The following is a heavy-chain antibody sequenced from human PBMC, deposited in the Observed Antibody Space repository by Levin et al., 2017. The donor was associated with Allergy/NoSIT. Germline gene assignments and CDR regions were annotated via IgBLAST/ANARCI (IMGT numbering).Heavy chain of an antibody. CDR1: GFTFSSYE. Sequence: LSLTCAASGFTFSSYEMNWVRQAPGKGLEWVSYISSSGSTIYYADSAKGRFTISRDNAKNSLYLQMNSLRAEDTAVYYCARQLGNFWSGYNYFDYWGQGTLVTVSS. CDR3: ARQLGNFWSGYNYFDY. V-gene: IGHV3-48*03. D-gene: IGHD3-3*01. CDR2: ISSSGSTI. J-gene: IGHJ4*02.